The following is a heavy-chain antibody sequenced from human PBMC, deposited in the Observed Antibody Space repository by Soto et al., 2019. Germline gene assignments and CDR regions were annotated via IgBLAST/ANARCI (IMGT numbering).Heavy chain of an antibody. Sequence: ASVKVSCKASGGTFSSYAISWVRQAPGQGLEWMGGIIPIFGTANYAQKFQGRVTITADKSTSTAYMELSSLRSEDTAVYYCARVITGIAAAGTRWFDPWGQGTLVTVSS. CDR1: GGTFSSYA. CDR2: IIPIFGTA. D-gene: IGHD6-13*01. J-gene: IGHJ5*02. V-gene: IGHV1-69*06. CDR3: ARVITGIAAAGTRWFDP.